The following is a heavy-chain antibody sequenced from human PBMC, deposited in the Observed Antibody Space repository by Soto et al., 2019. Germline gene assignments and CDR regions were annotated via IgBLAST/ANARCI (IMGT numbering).Heavy chain of an antibody. D-gene: IGHD6-13*01. CDR3: ARELLVSRIRYYYYGMDV. V-gene: IGHV3-33*01. J-gene: IGHJ6*02. CDR2: IWYDGSNK. Sequence: PGGSLRLSCAASGFTFSSYGMHWVRQAPGKGLEWVAVIWYDGSNKYYADSVKGRFTISRDNSKNTLYLQMNSLRAEDTAVYYCARELLVSRIRYYYYGMDVWGQGTTVTVSS. CDR1: GFTFSSYG.